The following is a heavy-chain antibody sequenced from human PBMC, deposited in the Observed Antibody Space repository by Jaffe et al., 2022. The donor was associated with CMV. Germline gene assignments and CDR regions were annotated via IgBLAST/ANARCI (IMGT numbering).Heavy chain of an antibody. CDR1: GGSISSSSYY. V-gene: IGHV4-39*01. D-gene: IGHD3-22*01. Sequence: QLQLQESGPGLVKPSETLSLTCTVSGGSISSSSYYWGWIRQPPGKGLEWIGSIYYSGSTYYNPSLKSRVTISVDTSKNQFSLKLSSVTAADTAVYYCARHPKRDYYYDSSGSHGAFDIWGQGTMVTVSS. CDR3: ARHPKRDYYYDSSGSHGAFDI. CDR2: IYYSGST. J-gene: IGHJ3*02.